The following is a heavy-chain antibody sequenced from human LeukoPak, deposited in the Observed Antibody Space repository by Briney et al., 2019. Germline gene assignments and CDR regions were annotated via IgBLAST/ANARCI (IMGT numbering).Heavy chain of an antibody. Sequence: GGSLRLSCAASGFTFSSYGMHWVRQAPGKGLEWVAVIWYDGSNKYYADSVKGRFTISRDNSKNTLYLQMNGLRTEDTAMYFCARSYRYSGWKYFDYWGQGTLVTVSS. CDR1: GFTFSSYG. CDR3: ARSYRYSGWKYFDY. V-gene: IGHV3-33*01. J-gene: IGHJ4*02. D-gene: IGHD5-12*01. CDR2: IWYDGSNK.